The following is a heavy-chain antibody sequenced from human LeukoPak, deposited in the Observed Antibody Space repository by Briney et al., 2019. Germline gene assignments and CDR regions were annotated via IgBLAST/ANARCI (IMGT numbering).Heavy chain of an antibody. D-gene: IGHD3-22*01. CDR3: ARDLFGYYDSSGYYDY. Sequence: SETLSLTCTVSGGSISSSSYYWGWIRQPPGKGLEWIGSIYYSGSTNYNPSLKSRVTMSVDTSKNQFSLKLSSVTAADTAVYYCARDLFGYYDSSGYYDYWGQGTLVTVSS. V-gene: IGHV4-39*07. CDR1: GGSISSSSYY. CDR2: IYYSGST. J-gene: IGHJ4*02.